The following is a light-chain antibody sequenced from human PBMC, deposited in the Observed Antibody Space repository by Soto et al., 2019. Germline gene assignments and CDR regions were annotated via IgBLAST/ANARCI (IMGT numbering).Light chain of an antibody. CDR1: NSNLGDYNL. Sequence: QSALTQPASVSGSPGQSIALSCTGTNSNLGDYNLVSWFQQHPGEVPKLIIYEVTRRPSGVSNRFSGSKSGNTASLTISGLKADDEAQYYCCSCAGISTFVFGTGTKLTVL. CDR2: EVT. V-gene: IGLV2-23*02. CDR3: CSCAGISTFV. J-gene: IGLJ1*01.